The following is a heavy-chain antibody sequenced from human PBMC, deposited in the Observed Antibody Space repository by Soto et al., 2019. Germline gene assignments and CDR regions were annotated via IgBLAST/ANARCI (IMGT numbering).Heavy chain of an antibody. V-gene: IGHV1-2*02. CDR3: ARVGISTSLPFFFDY. CDR2: INPNSGGT. D-gene: IGHD2-2*01. CDR1: GYTFTGYY. Sequence: ASVKVSCKXSGYTFTGYYMHWVRQAPGQGLEWMGWINPNSGGTNYAQKFQGRVTMTRDTSISTAYMELSRLRSDDTAVYYCARVGISTSLPFFFDYWGQGTLVTVSS. J-gene: IGHJ4*02.